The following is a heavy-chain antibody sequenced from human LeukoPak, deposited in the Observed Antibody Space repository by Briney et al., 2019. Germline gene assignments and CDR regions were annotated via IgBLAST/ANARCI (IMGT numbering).Heavy chain of an antibody. J-gene: IGHJ5*02. V-gene: IGHV4-59*01. CDR1: GGSISSYY. CDR3: ASHYCSSTSCPNNWFDP. CDR2: IYYSGST. D-gene: IGHD2-2*01. Sequence: PSETLSLTCTVSGGSISSYYWSWIRQPPGKGLEWIGYIYYSGSTNYNPSLKSRVTISVDTSKNQFSLKLSSVTAADTAVYYCASHYCSSTSCPNNWFDPRGQGTLVTVSS.